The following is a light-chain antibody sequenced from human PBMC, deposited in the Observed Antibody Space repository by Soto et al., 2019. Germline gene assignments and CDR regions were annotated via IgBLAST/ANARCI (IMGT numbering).Light chain of an antibody. V-gene: IGKV1-6*01. J-gene: IGKJ4*01. CDR1: HGITDD. CDR2: AAS. Sequence: AIQMTQSPSSLSATVGARVTITGRASHGITDDLSWYQQKPGRAPKLLIYAASSSQSGVPPRFSGSGSGTDFILTITSLQPEDFATYYCQQYHSFPFTFGGGTKVEIK. CDR3: QQYHSFPFT.